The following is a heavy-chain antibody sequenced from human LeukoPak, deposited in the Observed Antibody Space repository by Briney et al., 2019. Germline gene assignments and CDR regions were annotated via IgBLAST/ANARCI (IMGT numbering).Heavy chain of an antibody. CDR2: IYHSGST. V-gene: IGHV4-30-2*01. J-gene: IGHJ4*02. D-gene: IGHD4-23*01. Sequence: NPSETLSLTCAVSGGSISSGGYSWSWIRQPPGKGLEWIGYIYHSGSTYYNPSLKSRVTISVDRSKNQFSLKLSSVTAADTAVYYCARGVYGGKLFDYWAREPWSPSPQ. CDR3: ARGVYGGKLFDY. CDR1: GGSISSGGYS.